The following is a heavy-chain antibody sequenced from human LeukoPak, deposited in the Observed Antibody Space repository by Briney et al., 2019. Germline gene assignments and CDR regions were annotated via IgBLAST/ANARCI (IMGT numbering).Heavy chain of an antibody. CDR1: GGTFSSYA. D-gene: IGHD2-2*03. CDR3: AREPIGYCSSTSCFNWFDP. CDR2: IIPILGIA. J-gene: IGHJ5*02. Sequence: ASVKVSCKASGGTFSSYAISWVRQAPGQGLEWMGRIIPILGIANYAQKFQGRVTITADKSTSTAYMELSSLRSEDTAVYYCAREPIGYCSSTSCFNWFDPWGQGTLVTVSS. V-gene: IGHV1-69*04.